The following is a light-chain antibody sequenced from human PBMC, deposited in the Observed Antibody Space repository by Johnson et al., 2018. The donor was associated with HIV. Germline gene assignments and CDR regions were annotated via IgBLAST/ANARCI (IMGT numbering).Light chain of an antibody. V-gene: IGLV1-51*01. CDR1: NSNFGNYY. J-gene: IGLJ1*01. CDR2: DHH. CDR3: GTWDTSLSAYV. Sequence: QSVLTQPPSVSAAPGQKVTISCSGNNSNFGNYYLSWYQHLPGTAPKLLIYDHHKRPSGIPDRFSGSKSCTSATLAITGLQAGDEADYYCGTWDTSLSAYVFGTGTKVTVL.